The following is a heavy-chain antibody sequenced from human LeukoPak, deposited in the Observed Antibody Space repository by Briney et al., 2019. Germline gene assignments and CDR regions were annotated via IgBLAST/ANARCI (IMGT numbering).Heavy chain of an antibody. CDR1: GYTFTGYY. Sequence: ASVKVSCKASGYTFTGYYMHWVRQAPGQGLEWMGWINPNSGGTNYAQKFQGRVTMTRDTSISTAYMELSRLRSDDTAVYYCARSMASGSYYNGYWGQGTLVTVSS. D-gene: IGHD1-26*01. J-gene: IGHJ4*02. V-gene: IGHV1-2*02. CDR2: INPNSGGT. CDR3: ARSMASGSYYNGY.